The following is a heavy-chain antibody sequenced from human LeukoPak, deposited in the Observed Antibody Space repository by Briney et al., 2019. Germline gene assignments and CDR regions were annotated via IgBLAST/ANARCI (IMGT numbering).Heavy chain of an antibody. D-gene: IGHD6-19*01. CDR2: INSKTAGGAP. CDR3: TTDQWLVQGAFDI. V-gene: IGHV3-15*01. CDR1: RFTFSNAW. Sequence: GGYLRLYCSASRFTFSNAWMIRVRHAPGNELEGVRRINSKTAGGAPDFDATVKGSFTISRDESKNTLYLQMNSLKTEDTAVYYCTTDQWLVQGAFDIWGQGTMVTVSS. J-gene: IGHJ3*02.